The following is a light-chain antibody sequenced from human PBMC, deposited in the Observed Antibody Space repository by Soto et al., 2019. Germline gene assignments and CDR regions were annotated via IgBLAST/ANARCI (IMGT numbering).Light chain of an antibody. J-gene: IGKJ1*01. CDR1: QSVSSSH. V-gene: IGKV3-20*01. CDR3: HPYGSSRT. Sequence: EIVLTQSPGTLSSSPGERATLSCRASQSVSSSHLAWYQQKPGQAPRLLIYGASSRATGIPDRFSGSGSGTDFTLTINRLEPEDFAVYYCHPYGSSRTFGQGTKVDIK. CDR2: GAS.